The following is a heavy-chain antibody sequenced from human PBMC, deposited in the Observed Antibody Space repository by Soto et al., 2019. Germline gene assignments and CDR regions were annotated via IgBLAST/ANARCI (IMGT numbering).Heavy chain of an antibody. Sequence: PWETLSLTCTVSGGSITSGGYSWSWIRQSPGQGLEWIGYIYQSGSAFYNPSLKTRATILVDRSKNQFSLNLTSVTAADAAVYYCARAFYGVDLWGQGTTVT. J-gene: IGHJ6*02. CDR2: IYQSGSA. CDR1: GGSITSGGYS. CDR3: ARAFYGVDL. V-gene: IGHV4-30-2*06.